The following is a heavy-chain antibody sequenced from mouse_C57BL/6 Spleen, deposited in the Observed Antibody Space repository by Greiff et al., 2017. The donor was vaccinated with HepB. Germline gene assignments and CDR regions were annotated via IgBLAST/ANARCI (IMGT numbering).Heavy chain of an antibody. V-gene: IGHV1-7*01. CDR1: GYTFTSYW. D-gene: IGHD2-12*01. CDR3: ARLRRVYAMDD. J-gene: IGHJ4*01. Sequence: VQLRQSGAELAKPGASVKLSCKASGYTFTSYWMHWVKQRPGQGLEWIGYINPSSGYTKYNQKFKDKATLTADKSSSTAYMQLSSLTYEDSAVYYCARLRRVYAMDDWGQGTSVTVSS. CDR2: INPSSGYT.